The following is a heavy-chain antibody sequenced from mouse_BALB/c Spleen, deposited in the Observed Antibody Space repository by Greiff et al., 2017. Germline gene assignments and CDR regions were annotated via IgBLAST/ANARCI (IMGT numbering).Heavy chain of an antibody. D-gene: IGHD2-4*01. CDR1: GFNIKDTY. J-gene: IGHJ2*01. CDR3: ADDYDGY. V-gene: IGHV14-3*02. Sequence: EVQLQESGAELVKPGASVKLSCTASGFNIKDTYMHWVKQRPEQGLEWIGRIDPANGNTKYDPKFQGKATITAGTSSNTAYLQLSSLTSEDTAVYYCADDYDGYWGQGTTLTVSS. CDR2: IDPANGNT.